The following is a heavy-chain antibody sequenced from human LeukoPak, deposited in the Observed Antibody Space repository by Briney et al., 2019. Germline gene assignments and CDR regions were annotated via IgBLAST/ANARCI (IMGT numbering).Heavy chain of an antibody. CDR2: ISGSGGGT. J-gene: IGHJ4*02. V-gene: IGHV3-23*01. Sequence: PGGSLRLSCAASGFTFSSYAMSWVRQAPGKGLEWVSGISGSGGGTYYADSVRGRFTISRGNSKNTLYLQMNSLRAEDTAVYYCAKDSYSSTWFLFDYWGQGTLVTVSS. D-gene: IGHD6-13*01. CDR3: AKDSYSSTWFLFDY. CDR1: GFTFSSYA.